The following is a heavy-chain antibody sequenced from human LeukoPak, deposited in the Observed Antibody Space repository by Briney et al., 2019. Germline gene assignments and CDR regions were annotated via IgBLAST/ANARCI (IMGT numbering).Heavy chain of an antibody. V-gene: IGHV4-59*01. CDR1: GASISNYY. D-gene: IGHD2/OR15-2a*01. Sequence: KASETLSLTCTVSGASISNYYWTWIRQPPGKGLEWIGYIYHSDNTNYSPSLKSRVTISLDTSKNQFSLTLTSVTAADTALYFCAAGFSPPSLYEYWGQGILVAVSS. J-gene: IGHJ4*02. CDR2: IYHSDNT. CDR3: AAGFSPPSLYEY.